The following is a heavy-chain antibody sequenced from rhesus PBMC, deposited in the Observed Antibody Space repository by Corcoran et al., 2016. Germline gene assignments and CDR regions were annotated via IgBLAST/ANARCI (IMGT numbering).Heavy chain of an antibody. CDR2: IYWDDVK. CDR3: ARYNWNYGYFDY. Sequence: QVTLKESGPALVKPTQTLTLTCTFSGFSLTTSGMGVGWIRQHPGKALEWLALIYWDDVKRYSTSLKSRLTISKDTSKNQVVLTMTNMDPVDTATYYCARYNWNYGYFDYWGQGVLVTVSS. V-gene: IGHV2-174*01. J-gene: IGHJ4*01. CDR1: GFSLTTSGMG. D-gene: IGHD1-26*01.